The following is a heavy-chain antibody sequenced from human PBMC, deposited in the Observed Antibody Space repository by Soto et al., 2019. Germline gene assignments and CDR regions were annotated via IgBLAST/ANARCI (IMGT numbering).Heavy chain of an antibody. D-gene: IGHD3-3*01. V-gene: IGHV4-59*02. CDR3: ASDLTIGGFLDP. Sequence: SETLSLTCTVSGGSVNSYYWTWIRQPPGKELEWIGYIHYTGRTNCNPSLKSRITMSVDTSKNQFSLRLSSVTAADTAIYYCASDLTIGGFLDPWGQGTLVTVSS. J-gene: IGHJ5*02. CDR2: IHYTGRT. CDR1: GGSVNSYY.